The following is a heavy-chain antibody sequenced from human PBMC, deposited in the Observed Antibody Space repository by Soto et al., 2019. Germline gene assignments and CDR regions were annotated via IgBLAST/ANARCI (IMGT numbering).Heavy chain of an antibody. V-gene: IGHV1-69*13. J-gene: IGHJ6*02. Sequence: ASVKVSCKASGGTFSSYAISWVRQAPGQGLEWMGGIIPIFGTANYAQKFQGRVTITADESTSTAYMELSSLRSEDTAVYYCARSYSSSSETSNYYYYGMDVWGQGTTVTVSS. CDR1: GGTFSSYA. CDR3: ARSYSSSSETSNYYYYGMDV. D-gene: IGHD6-6*01. CDR2: IIPIFGTA.